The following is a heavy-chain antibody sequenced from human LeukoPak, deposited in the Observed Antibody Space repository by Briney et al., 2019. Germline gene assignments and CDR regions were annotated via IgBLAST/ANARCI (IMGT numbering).Heavy chain of an antibody. CDR3: ARDRTGQQLISQKEYYYMDV. V-gene: IGHV3-11*01. CDR2: ISSSGSTI. Sequence: GGSLRLSCAASGFTFSDYYMSWIRQAPGKGLEWVSYISSSGSTIYYADSVKGRFTISRDNAKNSLYLQMNSLRAEDTAVYYCARDRTGQQLISQKEYYYMDVWGKGTTVTISS. J-gene: IGHJ6*03. D-gene: IGHD4-11*01. CDR1: GFTFSDYY.